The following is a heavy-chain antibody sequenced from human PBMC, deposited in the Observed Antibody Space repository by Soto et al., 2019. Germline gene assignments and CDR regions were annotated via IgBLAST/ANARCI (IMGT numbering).Heavy chain of an antibody. J-gene: IGHJ4*02. D-gene: IGHD2-8*01. CDR2: IHYSGTT. CDR1: GTSISSYY. Sequence: ETLCLTGTVSGTSISSYYWSWIRQPPGKGLEWIANIHYSGTTNYNPSLASRVTLSVDTSKNQFSLKMTSVTAADRAMYFCARYNSYAIDYWGRGTLVTVSS. V-gene: IGHV4-59*01. CDR3: ARYNSYAIDY.